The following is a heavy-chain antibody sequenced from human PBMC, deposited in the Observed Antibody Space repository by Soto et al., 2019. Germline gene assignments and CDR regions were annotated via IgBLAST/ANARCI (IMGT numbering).Heavy chain of an antibody. Sequence: QVHLVQSGAEVKKPGSSVKVSCKASGGTFSSYAISWVRQAPGQGLEWMGGIIPIFGSTNYAQNFQGRVTITADESTSTAYMELSSLRSEDTAVYYCASTYDSSGYYLGNNWFDPWGQGTLVTVSS. CDR1: GGTFSSYA. CDR2: IIPIFGST. J-gene: IGHJ5*02. CDR3: ASTYDSSGYYLGNNWFDP. V-gene: IGHV1-69*01. D-gene: IGHD3-22*01.